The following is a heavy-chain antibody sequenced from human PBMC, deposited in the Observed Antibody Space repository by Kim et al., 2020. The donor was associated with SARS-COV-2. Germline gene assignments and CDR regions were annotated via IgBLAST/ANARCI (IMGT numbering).Heavy chain of an antibody. CDR3: AREGFNGMRYNWFDP. CDR1: GGTFSSYA. V-gene: IGHV1-69*13. CDR2: IIPIFGTA. Sequence: SVKVSCKASGGTFSSYAISWVRQAPGQGLEWMGGIIPIFGTANYAQKFQGRVTITADESTSTAYMELSSLRSEDTAVYYCAREGFNGMRYNWFDPWGQGTLVTVSS. J-gene: IGHJ5*02.